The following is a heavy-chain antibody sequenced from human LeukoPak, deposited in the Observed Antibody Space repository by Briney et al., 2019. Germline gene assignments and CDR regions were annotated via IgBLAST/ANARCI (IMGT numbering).Heavy chain of an antibody. V-gene: IGHV1-8*01. J-gene: IGHJ6*02. CDR2: MNPNSGNT. CDR3: ARDIVVVPAAPLDYYYGMDV. Sequence: ASVKVSCKASGYTFTSYDINWVRQATGQGLEWVGWMNPNSGNTGLPQKFQGRVTMTRNTSISTAYMELSSLRSEDTAVYYCARDIVVVPAAPLDYYYGMDVWGQGTTVTVSS. CDR1: GYTFTSYD. D-gene: IGHD2-2*01.